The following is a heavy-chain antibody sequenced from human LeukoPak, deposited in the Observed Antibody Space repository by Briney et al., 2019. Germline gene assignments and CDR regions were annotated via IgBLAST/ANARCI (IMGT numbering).Heavy chain of an antibody. Sequence: PGGSLRLSCAASGFTFSTYWMHWVRQVPGKGLVWVSRVNREGTTSAYADSVKGRFTISRGNDKNTLYLQMNSLRVEDTAVYYCARDVDWILFDYWGQGTLVTVSS. CDR1: GFTFSTYW. D-gene: IGHD3-9*01. J-gene: IGHJ4*02. V-gene: IGHV3-74*01. CDR3: ARDVDWILFDY. CDR2: VNREGTTS.